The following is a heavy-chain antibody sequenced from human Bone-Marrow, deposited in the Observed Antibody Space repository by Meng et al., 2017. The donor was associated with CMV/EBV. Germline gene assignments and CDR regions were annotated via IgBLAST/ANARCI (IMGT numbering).Heavy chain of an antibody. CDR3: ARGAEPTGLGAFDI. D-gene: IGHD1-14*01. CDR1: GYTFTGYY. V-gene: IGHV1-2*02. Sequence: ASVKVSCKASGYTFTGYYMHWVRQAPGQGLEWMGWINPNSGGTNYAQKFQGRVTMTRDTSISTAYMELSSLRSEDTAVYYCARGAEPTGLGAFDIWGQGTMVTVSS. J-gene: IGHJ3*02. CDR2: INPNSGGT.